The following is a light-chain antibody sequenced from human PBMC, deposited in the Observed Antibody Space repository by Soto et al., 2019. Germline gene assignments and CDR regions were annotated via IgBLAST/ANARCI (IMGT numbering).Light chain of an antibody. CDR2: DAS. V-gene: IGKV3D-20*01. CDR1: QSVSNSY. CDR3: QQYGSSPLT. Sequence: EIVLTQSPATLSLSPGERVTLSCGASQSVSNSYLAWYQQRPGLAPRLLMFDASSRATGIPDRFSGSGSGTDFTLTISRLEPDDFAVYYCQQYGSSPLTFGGGTKVEIK. J-gene: IGKJ4*01.